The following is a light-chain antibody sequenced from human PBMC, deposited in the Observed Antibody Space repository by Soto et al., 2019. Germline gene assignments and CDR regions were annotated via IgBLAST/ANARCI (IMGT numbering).Light chain of an antibody. CDR1: QSISSW. V-gene: IGKV1-5*01. J-gene: IGKJ2*01. CDR2: DAS. Sequence: DIQMTQSPSTLSASVGDRVTITCRASQSISSWLAWYQQKPGKAPKLLIYDASSLESRVPSRFRGSGSGTEFTLTISGLRPDDFATYYCQQYNTYSYTFCQGTKLEIK. CDR3: QQYNTYSYT.